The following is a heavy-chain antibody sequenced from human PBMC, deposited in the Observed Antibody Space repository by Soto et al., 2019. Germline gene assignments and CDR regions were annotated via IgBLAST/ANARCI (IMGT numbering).Heavy chain of an antibody. Sequence: GGSLRLSCAASGFTFRDYDMSWIRQAPGKGLEWVSCISSSGTVTYYTDSVKGRFTISRDNAKNSLYVEMNSLRVEDTAVYYCARKGPSAARPNHWGQGTLVTVSS. V-gene: IGHV3-11*01. D-gene: IGHD6-6*01. J-gene: IGHJ5*02. CDR3: ARKGPSAARPNH. CDR2: ISSSGTVT. CDR1: GFTFRDYD.